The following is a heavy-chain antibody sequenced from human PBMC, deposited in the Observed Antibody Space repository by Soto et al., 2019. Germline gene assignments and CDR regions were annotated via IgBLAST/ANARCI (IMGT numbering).Heavy chain of an antibody. Sequence: SRPKLVKPTQTHTLTCTFAGFALTTEGTCVTWILQTPWGALEWLGLLDSSGDTWNSTTLETRLTISTDTSENQIVLTMTNMDPVDTATYFCARSPLYIAASIGTGYFDYWGQGIQVTVSS. J-gene: IGHJ4*02. CDR3: ARSPLYIAASIGTGYFDY. CDR2: LDSSGDT. CDR1: GFALTTEGTC. D-gene: IGHD6-13*01. V-gene: IGHV2-70*12.